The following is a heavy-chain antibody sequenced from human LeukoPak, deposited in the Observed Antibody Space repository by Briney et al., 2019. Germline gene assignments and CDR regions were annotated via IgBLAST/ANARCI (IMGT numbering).Heavy chain of an antibody. D-gene: IGHD5-18*01. CDR1: GFTFSSYG. Sequence: PGGSLRLSCAASGFTFSSYGMHWVRQAPGKGLEWVAVISCDGSNKYYADSVKGRFTISRDNSKNTLYLQMNSLRAEDTAVYYCAKDPEWIQLWSYYYYGMDVWGQGTTVTVSS. V-gene: IGHV3-30*18. J-gene: IGHJ6*02. CDR3: AKDPEWIQLWSYYYYGMDV. CDR2: ISCDGSNK.